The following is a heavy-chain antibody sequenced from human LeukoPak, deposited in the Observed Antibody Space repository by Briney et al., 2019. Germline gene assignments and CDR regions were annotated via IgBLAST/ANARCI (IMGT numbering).Heavy chain of an antibody. V-gene: IGHV4-39*01. J-gene: IGHJ5*02. D-gene: IGHD3-16*01. Sequence: SETLSLTRTVSGGSVSSSSDYWGWIRQPPGKGLEWIGSISYSGANYNNPSLKSRVSISIDTSKNQFSVKLTSVTAADTAMYYCASLGALRSWGQGTLGTVSA. CDR2: ISYSGAN. CDR1: GGSVSSSSDY. CDR3: ASLGALRS.